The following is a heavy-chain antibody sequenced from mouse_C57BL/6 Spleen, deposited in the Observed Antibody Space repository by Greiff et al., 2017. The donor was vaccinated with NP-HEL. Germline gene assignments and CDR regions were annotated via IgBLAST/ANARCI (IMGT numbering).Heavy chain of an antibody. CDR1: GFSLTSYG. CDR2: IWSGGST. Sequence: QVQLQQSGPGLVQPSQSLSITCTVSGFSLTSYGVHWVRQSPGKGLEWLGVIWSGGSTDYNAAFISRLSISKDNSKSQVFFKMNSLQADDTAIYYCARNRLLRSSVYYYAMDYWGQGTSVTVSS. CDR3: ARNRLLRSSVYYYAMDY. J-gene: IGHJ4*01. D-gene: IGHD1-1*01. V-gene: IGHV2-2*01.